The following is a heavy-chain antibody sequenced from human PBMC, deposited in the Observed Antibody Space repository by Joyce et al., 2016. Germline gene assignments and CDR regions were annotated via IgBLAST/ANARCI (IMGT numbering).Heavy chain of an antibody. CDR1: GFSFGSFV. V-gene: IGHV3-30-3*01. Sequence: QVQLVAPGGGVVQPGRSLRFSCAASGFSFGSFVMHWVRQAPGKGMEWVAVISNDGSNKYYADSVRSRFTIARDRSANTVDLTMNNLRVEDTAVYYCAKGGPIAECDHWGQGILVTVSS. D-gene: IGHD6-13*01. J-gene: IGHJ4*02. CDR3: AKGGPIAECDH. CDR2: ISNDGSNK.